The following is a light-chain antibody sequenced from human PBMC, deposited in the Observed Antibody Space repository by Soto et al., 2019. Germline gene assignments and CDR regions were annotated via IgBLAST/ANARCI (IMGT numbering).Light chain of an antibody. CDR1: QRVSSN. CDR3: QQYNNWPYT. J-gene: IGKJ2*01. V-gene: IGKV3-15*01. CDR2: GAS. Sequence: EIVMTQSPATLSVSPGERATLSCRASQRVSSNLAWYQQKPGQAPRLLIYGASTRATGIPARFSGSRSGTEFTLTISSLQSEDFAVYYCQQYNNWPYTFGQGTKLEIK.